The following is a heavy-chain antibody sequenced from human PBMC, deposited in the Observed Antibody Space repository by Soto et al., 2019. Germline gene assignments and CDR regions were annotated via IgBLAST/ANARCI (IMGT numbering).Heavy chain of an antibody. V-gene: IGHV5-51*01. CDR2: IYPGDSDT. Sequence: PGESLKISCKGSGYSFTSYWIGWVRQMPGKGLEWMGIIYPGDSDTRYSPSFQGQVTISRDNSKNTLYLQMNSLRAEDTAVYYCAGSSSSPLDYWGQGTLVTVSS. CDR1: GYSFTSYW. CDR3: AGSSSSPLDY. D-gene: IGHD6-6*01. J-gene: IGHJ4*02.